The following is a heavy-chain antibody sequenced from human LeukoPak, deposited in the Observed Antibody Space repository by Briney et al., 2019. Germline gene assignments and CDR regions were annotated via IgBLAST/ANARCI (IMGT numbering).Heavy chain of an antibody. CDR1: RGSISSGSYY. D-gene: IGHD3-10*01. V-gene: IGHV4-61*09. Sequence: SQTLSLTCTVSRGSISSGSYYWSWIRQPAGKGLEWIGHIYISGSTNYNPSLMSRVTISVDTSKNQFSLKLSSVTAADTALYYCARANTYGSARFHWGQGTLVTVSS. CDR2: IYISGST. CDR3: ARANTYGSARFH. J-gene: IGHJ4*02.